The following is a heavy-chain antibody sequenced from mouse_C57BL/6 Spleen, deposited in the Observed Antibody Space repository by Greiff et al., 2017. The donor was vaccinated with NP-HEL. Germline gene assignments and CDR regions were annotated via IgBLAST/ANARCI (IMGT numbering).Heavy chain of an antibody. Sequence: QVQLQQSGPELVKPGASVKISCKASGYAFSSSWMNWVKQRPGKGLEWIGRIYPGDGDTNYNGKFKGKATLTADKSSSTAYMQLSSLTSEDSAVYFCARSAYYSRWYFDVWGTGTTVTVSS. V-gene: IGHV1-82*01. CDR1: GYAFSSSW. D-gene: IGHD2-12*01. CDR2: IYPGDGDT. J-gene: IGHJ1*03. CDR3: ARSAYYSRWYFDV.